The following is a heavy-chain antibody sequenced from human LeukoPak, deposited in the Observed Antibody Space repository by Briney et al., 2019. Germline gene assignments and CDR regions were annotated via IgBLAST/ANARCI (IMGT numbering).Heavy chain of an antibody. CDR3: ARSPPQEQWLVFDY. CDR2: INTNTGNP. V-gene: IGHV7-4-1*02. Sequence: ASVKVSCKASGGTFSSYAISWVRQAPGQGLEWMGWINTNTGNPTYAQGFTGRFVFSLDTSVSTAYLQISSLKAEDTAVYYCARSPPQEQWLVFDYWGQGTLVTVSS. D-gene: IGHD6-19*01. J-gene: IGHJ4*02. CDR1: GGTFSSYA.